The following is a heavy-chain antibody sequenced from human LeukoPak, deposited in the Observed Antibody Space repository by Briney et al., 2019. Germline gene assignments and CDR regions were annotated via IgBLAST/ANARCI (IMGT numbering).Heavy chain of an antibody. V-gene: IGHV4-38-2*02. J-gene: IGHJ4*02. CDR3: AREEMAPYYFDY. CDR2: IYHSGST. D-gene: IGHD5-24*01. CDR1: GYSISSGYY. Sequence: SETLSLTCTVSGYSISSGYYWGWIRQPPGKGLEWIGSIYHSGSTYYNPSLKSRVTISVDTSKNQFSLKLSSVTAADTAVYYCAREEMAPYYFDYWGQGTPVTVSS.